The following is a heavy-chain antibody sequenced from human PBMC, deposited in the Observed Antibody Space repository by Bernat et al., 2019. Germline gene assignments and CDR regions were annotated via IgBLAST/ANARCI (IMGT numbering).Heavy chain of an antibody. V-gene: IGHV3-30-3*01. Sequence: QVQLVESGGGVVQPGRSLRLSCAASGFTFSSYAMHWVRQDPGKGLEWVATISYDETNKYYADSVKGRFTISRDNSKNTLSLLMNSLTAEDTAVYYCAKGGDYSSSGFDYWGQGTLVTVSS. CDR3: AKGGDYSSSGFDY. CDR2: ISYDETNK. J-gene: IGHJ4*02. D-gene: IGHD6-6*01. CDR1: GFTFSSYA.